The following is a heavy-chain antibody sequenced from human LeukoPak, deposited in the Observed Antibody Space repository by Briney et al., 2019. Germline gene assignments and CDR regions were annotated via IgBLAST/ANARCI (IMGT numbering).Heavy chain of an antibody. CDR1: GYSFTSYW. CDR3: ARHGPQYSYGYKDY. V-gene: IGHV5-51*01. D-gene: IGHD5-18*01. CDR2: IYPGDSDT. Sequence: GESLQISCKGSGYSFTSYWIGWVRQLPGKGLEWMGIIYPGDSDTRYSPSFQGQVTISADRSISTAYLQWSSLKASDTAMYYCARHGPQYSYGYKDYWGQGTLVTVSS. J-gene: IGHJ4*02.